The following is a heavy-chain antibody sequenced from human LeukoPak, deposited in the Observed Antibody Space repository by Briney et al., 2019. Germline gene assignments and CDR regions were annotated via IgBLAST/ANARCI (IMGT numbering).Heavy chain of an antibody. V-gene: IGHV1-69*01. J-gene: IGHJ5*02. CDR1: GGTFSSYA. Sequence: SVKVSCKASGGTFSSYAISWVRQAPGQGLEWMGGIIPSFGTANYAQKFQGRVTITADESTSTAYMELSSLRSEDTAVYYCARDSPSYYDILTGYRNWFDPWGQGTLVTVSS. D-gene: IGHD3-9*01. CDR3: ARDSPSYYDILTGYRNWFDP. CDR2: IIPSFGTA.